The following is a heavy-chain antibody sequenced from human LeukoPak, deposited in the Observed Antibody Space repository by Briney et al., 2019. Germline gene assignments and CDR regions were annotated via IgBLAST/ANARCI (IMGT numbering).Heavy chain of an antibody. D-gene: IGHD2-21*01. CDR1: GFTFSRSW. CDR2: IKEDGSQT. Sequence: PGGSLRLSCVASGFTFSRSWMDWVRQAPGKGLEWVANIKEDGSQTYYVDSAKGRFTISRDNAKNSLYLQMDSLRVEDTAIYYCANSLDYWSRGTLVTVSS. V-gene: IGHV3-7*01. J-gene: IGHJ4*02. CDR3: ANSLDY.